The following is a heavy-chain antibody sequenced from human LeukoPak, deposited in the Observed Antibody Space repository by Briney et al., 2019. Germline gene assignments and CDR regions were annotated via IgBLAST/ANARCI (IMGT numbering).Heavy chain of an antibody. CDR2: INHSGST. D-gene: IGHD3-22*01. CDR3: ARAADYYDSSGYYPLDY. J-gene: IGHJ4*02. CDR1: GGSFSGYY. V-gene: IGHV4-34*01. Sequence: SETLSLTCAVYGGSFSGYYWSWLRQPPGKGLEWIGEINHSGSTNYNPSLKSRVTISVDTSKNQFSLKLSSVTAADTAVYYCARAADYYDSSGYYPLDYWGQGTLVTVSS.